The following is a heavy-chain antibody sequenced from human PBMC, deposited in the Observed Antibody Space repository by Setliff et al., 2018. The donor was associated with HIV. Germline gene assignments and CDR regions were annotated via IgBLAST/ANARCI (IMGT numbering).Heavy chain of an antibody. J-gene: IGHJ4*02. D-gene: IGHD1-1*01. CDR3: AYSGRQLRGPYFDS. CDR2: IYWNNNK. V-gene: IGHV2-5*01. Sequence: SGPTLVNPTQTLTLTCTFSGLSLSTSGVGVGWIRQSPGKALEWLAFIYWNNNKHYSTSLKSRLTVTKDTSKNRVVFTMTNMDPVDTATYYCAYSGRQLRGPYFDSGGQGILVTVSS. CDR1: GLSLSTSGVG.